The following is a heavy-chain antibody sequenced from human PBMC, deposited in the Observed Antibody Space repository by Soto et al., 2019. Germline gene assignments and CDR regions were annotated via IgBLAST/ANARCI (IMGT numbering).Heavy chain of an antibody. CDR3: ARRRGVPAAATRYYYGMDV. CDR2: IIPIFGTA. J-gene: IGHJ6*02. V-gene: IGHV1-69*12. Sequence: QVQLVQSGAEVKKPGSSVKVSCKASGGTFSSYAISWVRQAPGQGLEWMGGIIPIFGTANYAQKFQGRVTITADESTSTAYMELSSLRSEDTAVYYCARRRGVPAAATRYYYGMDVWGQGTTVTVSS. D-gene: IGHD2-2*01. CDR1: GGTFSSYA.